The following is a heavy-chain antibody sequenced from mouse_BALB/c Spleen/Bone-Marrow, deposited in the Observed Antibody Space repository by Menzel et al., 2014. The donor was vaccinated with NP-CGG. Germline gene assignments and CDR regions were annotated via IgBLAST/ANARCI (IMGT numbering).Heavy chain of an antibody. V-gene: IGHV5-9-4*01. Sequence: EVQGVESGGGLVTPGGSLKLSCAASGFTFSSYAVSWVRQSPEKRLEWVAEISSGGSYTYYPDTVTGRFTISRDNAKNTLYLEMSSLRSEDTAMYYCAREGLRRRAAMDYWGQGTSVTVSS. CDR3: AREGLRRRAAMDY. CDR2: ISSGGSYT. J-gene: IGHJ4*01. CDR1: GFTFSSYA. D-gene: IGHD2-4*01.